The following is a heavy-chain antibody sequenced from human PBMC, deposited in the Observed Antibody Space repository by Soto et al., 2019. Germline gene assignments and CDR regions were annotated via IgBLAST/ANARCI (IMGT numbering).Heavy chain of an antibody. Sequence: PSETLSLTCAVYGGSFSGYYWSWIRQPPGKGLEWIGEINHSGSTNYNPSLKSRVTISVDTSKNQFSLKLSSVTAADTAVYYCARGNYCTNGVCSPYFDYWGQGTLVTVSS. J-gene: IGHJ4*02. V-gene: IGHV4-34*01. CDR3: ARGNYCTNGVCSPYFDY. CDR1: GGSFSGYY. CDR2: INHSGST. D-gene: IGHD2-8*01.